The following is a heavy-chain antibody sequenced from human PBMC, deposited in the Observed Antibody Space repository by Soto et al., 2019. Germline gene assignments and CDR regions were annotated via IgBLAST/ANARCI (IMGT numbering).Heavy chain of an antibody. V-gene: IGHV1-45*02. D-gene: IGHD2-2*01. CDR2: ITPFNGNT. CDR3: ATGGGYCSSTSCPADYYYYGMDV. Sequence: ASVKVSCKASGYTFTYRYLHWVRQAPGQALEWMGWITPFNGNTSYAQKFQDRVTITRDRSMSTAYMELSSLRSEDTAMYYCATGGGYCSSTSCPADYYYYGMDVWGQGTTVTVSS. J-gene: IGHJ6*02. CDR1: GYTFTYRY.